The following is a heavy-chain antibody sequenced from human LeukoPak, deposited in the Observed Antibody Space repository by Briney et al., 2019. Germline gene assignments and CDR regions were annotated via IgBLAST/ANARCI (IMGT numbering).Heavy chain of an antibody. Sequence: PGGSLGLSCAASGFTFSNYGMHWVRQAPGKGLEWVSHITFGGTIYYADSVKGRFIISRDNAQNSLFLQMNSLRAEDTAVYYCARVYRSGSSRMNDYWGQGTLVTVSS. J-gene: IGHJ4*02. CDR3: ARVYRSGSSRMNDY. V-gene: IGHV3-48*01. D-gene: IGHD4-11*01. CDR1: GFTFSNYG. CDR2: ITFGGTI.